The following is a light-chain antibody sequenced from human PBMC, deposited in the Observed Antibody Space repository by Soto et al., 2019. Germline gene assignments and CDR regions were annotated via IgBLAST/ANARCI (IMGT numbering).Light chain of an antibody. CDR1: NKDIGLHDF. V-gene: IGLV2-14*01. CDR3: SSYTSTFTWG. CDR2: GIS. J-gene: IGLJ3*02. Sequence: QSALTQPASVSGSPGQSITISCTGTNKDIGLHDFVSWHQQHPGKAPKFIIYGISNRPSGVSNRFSGSKSGNTASLTISGLQVDDEGHYYGSSYTSTFTWGFGGGTQLTVL.